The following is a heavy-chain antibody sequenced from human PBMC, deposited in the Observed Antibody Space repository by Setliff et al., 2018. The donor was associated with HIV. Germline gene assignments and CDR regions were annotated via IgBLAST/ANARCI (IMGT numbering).Heavy chain of an antibody. V-gene: IGHV4-59*01. CDR2: MYYSGCT. CDR1: GGTISSYY. D-gene: IGHD6-13*01. J-gene: IGHJ5*02. Sequence: SETLSLTCTVSGGTISSYYWSWIRQPPGKGLEWIGYMYYSGCTKYNNSLKSRVTIAVDTSKKQFSLKLRSVTAADTAVYYCASGIAAAGWFDPWGQGTLVTVSS. CDR3: ASGIAAAGWFDP.